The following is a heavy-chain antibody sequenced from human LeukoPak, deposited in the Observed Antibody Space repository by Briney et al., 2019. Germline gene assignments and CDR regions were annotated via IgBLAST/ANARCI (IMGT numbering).Heavy chain of an antibody. J-gene: IGHJ3*02. CDR1: GYTFTSYY. D-gene: IGHD3-22*01. V-gene: IGHV1-46*01. CDR2: INPSGGST. CDR3: ARVRYYDSSGYYDNDAFDI. Sequence: ASVKVSCKASGYTFTSYYMHWVRQAPGQGLEWMGIINPSGGSTGYAQKFQGRVTMTRDTSTSTVYMELSSLRSEDTAVYYCARVRYYDSSGYYDNDAFDIWGQGTMVTVSS.